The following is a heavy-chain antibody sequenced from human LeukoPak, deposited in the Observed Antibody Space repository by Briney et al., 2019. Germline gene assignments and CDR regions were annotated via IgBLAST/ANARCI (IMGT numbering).Heavy chain of an antibody. J-gene: IGHJ5*02. CDR1: GYTFTCYY. Sequence: ASVKVSCKASGYTFTCYYIHWVRQAPGQGLEWMGWINPNSGGTNSAQKFQGRVTLTRDTSNSTAYMELSRLTSDDTAVYYCARFYCSSTSCQYNWFDPWGQGTLVTVSS. D-gene: IGHD2-2*01. V-gene: IGHV1-2*02. CDR3: ARFYCSSTSCQYNWFDP. CDR2: INPNSGGT.